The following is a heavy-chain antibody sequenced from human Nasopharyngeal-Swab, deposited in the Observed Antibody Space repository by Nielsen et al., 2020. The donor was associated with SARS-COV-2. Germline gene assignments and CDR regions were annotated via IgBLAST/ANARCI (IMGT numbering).Heavy chain of an antibody. D-gene: IGHD3-16*02. V-gene: IGHV5-51*01. CDR3: ARAKAMITFGGVIVSDYYYGMDV. CDR2: IYPGDSDT. J-gene: IGHJ6*02. CDR1: GYRFISYW. Sequence: GESLKISCKGSGYRFISYWIGWVRQMPGKGLEWMGIIYPGDSDTRYSPSFQGQVTISADKSINTAYLQWSSLKASDTAMYYCARAKAMITFGGVIVSDYYYGMDVWGQGTTVTVSS.